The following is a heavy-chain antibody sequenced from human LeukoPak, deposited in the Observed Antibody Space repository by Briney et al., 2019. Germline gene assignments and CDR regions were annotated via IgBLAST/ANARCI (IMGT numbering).Heavy chain of an antibody. CDR1: GFTFSDYQ. J-gene: IGHJ6*02. Sequence: GGSLRLSCAASGFTFSDYQMTWVRQAPGKGLEWVATIKQDENEKYYVDSVRGRFTISRDNAKNSLFLHMNSLRDEDTAVYYCARDHCSYINCYEDYYYGMDVWGQGTTVTVSS. V-gene: IGHV3-7*05. D-gene: IGHD2-2*01. CDR2: IKQDENEK. CDR3: ARDHCSYINCYEDYYYGMDV.